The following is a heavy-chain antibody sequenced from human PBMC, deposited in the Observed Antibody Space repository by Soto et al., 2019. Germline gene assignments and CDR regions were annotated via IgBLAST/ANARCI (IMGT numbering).Heavy chain of an antibody. CDR1: GFTFSSYA. CDR3: ARRGSGRYYDY. V-gene: IGHV3-23*01. J-gene: IGHJ4*02. CDR2: ISVSGGST. Sequence: EVQLLESGGGLVQPGGSLRLSCAASGFTFSSYAMRWVRQAPGKGLEWVSAISVSGGSTYYADTVKGRFTISRDNSKNTLYLQMNSLRAEDTAVYYCARRGSGRYYDYWGQGTLGTVSS. D-gene: IGHD1-26*01.